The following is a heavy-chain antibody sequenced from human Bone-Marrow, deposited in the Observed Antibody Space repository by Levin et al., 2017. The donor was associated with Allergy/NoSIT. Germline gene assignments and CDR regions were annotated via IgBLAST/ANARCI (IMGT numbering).Heavy chain of an antibody. Sequence: SETLSLTCAVYGGSFSDYYWSWIRQPPTEGMEWIGEINHNGRTNYNPSLKSRVTLSVDASKHQFSLRLSAVTAADTAVSYCARERGKHITMLEVVGSYGWLDSWGQGTPVTVSS. CDR2: INHNGRT. CDR3: ARERGKHITMLEVVGSYGWLDS. CDR1: GGSFSDYY. J-gene: IGHJ5*01. V-gene: IGHV4-34*01. D-gene: IGHD3-22*01.